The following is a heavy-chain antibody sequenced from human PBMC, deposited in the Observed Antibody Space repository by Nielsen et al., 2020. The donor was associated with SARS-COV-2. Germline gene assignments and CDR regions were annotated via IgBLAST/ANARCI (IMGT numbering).Heavy chain of an antibody. CDR2: IKSKTDGGTT. J-gene: IGHJ4*02. Sequence: WIRQPPGKGLEWVGRIKSKTDGGTTDYAAPVKGGFTISRDDSKNTLYLQMNSLKTEDTAVYYCTTSGRMDYVWGSYLPFDYWGQGTLVTVSS. V-gene: IGHV3-15*01. D-gene: IGHD3-16*02. CDR3: TTSGRMDYVWGSYLPFDY.